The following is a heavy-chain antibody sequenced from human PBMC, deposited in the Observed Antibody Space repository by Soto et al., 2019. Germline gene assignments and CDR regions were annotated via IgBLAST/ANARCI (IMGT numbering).Heavy chain of an antibody. CDR1: GYTFNSHA. CDR3: AREQSGIGWYVDWFDS. D-gene: IGHD6-19*01. CDR2: INAGNGNT. V-gene: IGHV1-3*01. Sequence: QVQLMQSGAEVKKPGASVKVSCKASGYTFNSHAIHWVRQAPGQRLEWMGWINAGNGNTKYSQNFMGRVTFTRDTVATTVYMELTSLTSEDTAVYYCAREQSGIGWYVDWFDSWGQGTLVTVSS. J-gene: IGHJ5*01.